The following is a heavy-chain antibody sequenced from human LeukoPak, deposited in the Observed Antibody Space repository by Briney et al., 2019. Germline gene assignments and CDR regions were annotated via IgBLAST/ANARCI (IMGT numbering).Heavy chain of an antibody. J-gene: IGHJ6*02. D-gene: IGHD4-17*01. CDR2: IYIGGST. Sequence: GGSLRLSCAASGFTVSSNYMSWVRQAPGKGLEWVSVIYIGGSTYYADSVKGRFTISRDNSKNTLYIQMNSLRAEDTAAYYCARDYGDHGVGYYYYYGMDVWGQGTTVTVSS. CDR1: GFTVSSNY. CDR3: ARDYGDHGVGYYYYYGMDV. V-gene: IGHV3-53*01.